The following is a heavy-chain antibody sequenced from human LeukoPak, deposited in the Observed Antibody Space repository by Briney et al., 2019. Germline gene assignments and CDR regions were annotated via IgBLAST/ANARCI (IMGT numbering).Heavy chain of an antibody. V-gene: IGHV4-34*01. J-gene: IGHJ3*02. CDR1: GGSFSGYY. CDR2: INHSGST. CDR3: ARERDDAFDI. Sequence: PSETLSLTCAVYGGSFSGYYWSWIRQPPGKGLEWIGEINHSGSTNYNPSLKSRVTISVDTSKNQFSLQLNSVTPEDTAVYYCARERDDAFDIWGQGTMVTVSS.